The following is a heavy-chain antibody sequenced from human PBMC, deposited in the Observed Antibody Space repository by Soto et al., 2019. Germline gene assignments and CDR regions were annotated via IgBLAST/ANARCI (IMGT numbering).Heavy chain of an antibody. CDR2: IYHSGST. J-gene: IGHJ6*02. V-gene: IGHV4-4*02. CDR3: ARDGTTDTAMVSDYYYGMDV. Sequence: LSLTCAVSGGSISSSNWWSWVRQPPGKGLEWIGEIYHSGSTNYNPSLKSRVTISVDKSKNQFSLKLSSVTAADTAVYYCARDGTTDTAMVSDYYYGMDVWGQGTTVTVSS. D-gene: IGHD5-18*01. CDR1: GGSISSSNW.